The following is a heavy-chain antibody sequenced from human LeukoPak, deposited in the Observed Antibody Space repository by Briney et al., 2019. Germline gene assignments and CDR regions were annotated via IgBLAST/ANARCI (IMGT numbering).Heavy chain of an antibody. V-gene: IGHV1-8*01. CDR1: GYSFTSYD. CDR2: MNPNSGNT. Sequence: ASVKVSCKASGYSFTSYDINWVRQATGQGLEWMGWMNPNSGNTGYAQKFQGRVTMTRSTSINTAYMELSSLRSEDTAVYYCARGRTAVGATGDYWGQGTLVTVSS. J-gene: IGHJ4*02. D-gene: IGHD1-26*01. CDR3: ARGRTAVGATGDY.